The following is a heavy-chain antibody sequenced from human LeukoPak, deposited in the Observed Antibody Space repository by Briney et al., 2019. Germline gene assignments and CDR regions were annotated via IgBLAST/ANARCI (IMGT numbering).Heavy chain of an antibody. D-gene: IGHD2-2*01. CDR1: GGSFSGYY. CDR3: ARDLIGLCCSSTSCRRRKGQYYFDY. J-gene: IGHJ4*02. CDR2: INHSGST. Sequence: SETLSLTCAVYGGSFSGYYWSWIRQPPGKGLEWIGEINHSGSTNYNPSLKSRVTISVDTSKNQFSLKLSSVTAADTAVYYCARDLIGLCCSSTSCRRRKGQYYFDYWGQGALVTVSS. V-gene: IGHV4-34*01.